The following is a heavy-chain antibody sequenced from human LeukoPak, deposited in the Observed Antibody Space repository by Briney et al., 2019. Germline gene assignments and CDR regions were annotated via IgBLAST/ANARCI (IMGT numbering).Heavy chain of an antibody. CDR1: GFTFSSYS. CDR2: ISSSSSYI. Sequence: PGGSLRLSCAASGFTFSSYSMNWVRQAPGKGLEWVSSISSSSSYIYYADSVKGRFTIPRDNAKNSLYLQMNSLRAEDTAVYYCAREEGSCSGGSCQEYYFDYWGQGTLVTVSS. V-gene: IGHV3-21*01. J-gene: IGHJ4*02. CDR3: AREEGSCSGGSCQEYYFDY. D-gene: IGHD2-15*01.